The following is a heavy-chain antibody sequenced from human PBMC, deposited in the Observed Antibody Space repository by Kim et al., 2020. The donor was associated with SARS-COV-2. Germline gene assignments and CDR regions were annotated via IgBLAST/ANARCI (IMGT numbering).Heavy chain of an antibody. Sequence: SETLSLTCAVYGGSYSGYYWSWIRQPPGKGLEWIGEINHSGSTNYNPSLKSRVTISVDTSKNQLSLKLSSVTAADTAVYYCATRQGGLLWFGEFDYWGQG. V-gene: IGHV4-34*01. J-gene: IGHJ4*02. CDR3: ATRQGGLLWFGEFDY. D-gene: IGHD3-10*01. CDR1: GGSYSGYY. CDR2: INHSGST.